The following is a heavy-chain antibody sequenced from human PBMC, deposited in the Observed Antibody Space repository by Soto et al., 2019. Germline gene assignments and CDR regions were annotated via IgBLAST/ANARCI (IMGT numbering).Heavy chain of an antibody. CDR2: IIPIFGTA. J-gene: IGHJ6*02. Sequence: QVQLVQSGAEVKKPGSSVKVSCKASGGTFSSYAISWVRQAPGQGLEWTGGIIPIFGTANYAQKFQGRVTITADKSTSTAYMELSSLRSEDTAVYYCARDHCSSTSCYLNYYYGMDVWGQGTTVTVSS. D-gene: IGHD2-2*01. CDR1: GGTFSSYA. V-gene: IGHV1-69*06. CDR3: ARDHCSSTSCYLNYYYGMDV.